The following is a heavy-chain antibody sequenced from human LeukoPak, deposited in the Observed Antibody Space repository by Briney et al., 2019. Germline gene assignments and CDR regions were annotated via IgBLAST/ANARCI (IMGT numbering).Heavy chain of an antibody. CDR2: ISGSGGST. CDR1: GFTFSSYA. Sequence: GGSLRLSCAASGFTFSSYAMSWVRQAPGKGLEWVSAISGSGGSTYYADSVKGRFTISRDNSKDTLYLQMNSLRAEDTAVYYCAKAPKDIVVVVAAPPGYWGQGTLVTVSS. D-gene: IGHD2-15*01. V-gene: IGHV3-23*01. J-gene: IGHJ4*02. CDR3: AKAPKDIVVVVAAPPGY.